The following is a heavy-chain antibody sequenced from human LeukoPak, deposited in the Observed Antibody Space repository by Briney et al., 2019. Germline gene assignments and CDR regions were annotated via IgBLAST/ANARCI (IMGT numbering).Heavy chain of an antibody. CDR2: MNPNSGNT. V-gene: IGHV1-8*01. D-gene: IGHD6-19*01. CDR3: ARGYSSGWYGNWFDP. J-gene: IGHJ5*02. CDR1: GYTFTSYD. Sequence: ASVKVSCKASGYTFTSYDINWVRQATGQGLERMGWMNPNSGNTGYAQKFQGRVTMTRNTSISTAYMELSSLRSEDTAVYYCARGYSSGWYGNWFDPWGQGTLVTVSS.